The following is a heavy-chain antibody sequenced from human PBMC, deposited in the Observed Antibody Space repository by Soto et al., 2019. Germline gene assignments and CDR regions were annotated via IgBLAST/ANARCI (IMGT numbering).Heavy chain of an antibody. CDR2: ISGSGGST. CDR3: AKDEAI. CDR1: GCTLSSCA. V-gene: IGHV3-23*01. J-gene: IGHJ3*02. Sequence: GGARRLWWGGSGCTLSSCAMSWVRQAPGKGLEWVSAISGSGGSTYYADSVKGRFTISRDNSKNTLYLQMNSLRAEDTAVYYCAKDEAIWGQGTMVTVSS.